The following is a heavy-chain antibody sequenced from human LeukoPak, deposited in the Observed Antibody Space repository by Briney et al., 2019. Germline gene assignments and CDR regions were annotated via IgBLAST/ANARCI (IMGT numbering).Heavy chain of an antibody. D-gene: IGHD3-22*01. CDR1: GFTVSSYY. CDR3: ARAGGDYDSSGYMYYFDY. J-gene: IGHJ4*02. Sequence: GGSLRLSCAASGFTVSSYYMNWVRQAPGKELEWVSVIYTGGGRYYADSVRGRFTISRDTSKNMVFLQMNSLRVEDTAVYYCARAGGDYDSSGYMYYFDYWGQGTLVTVSS. V-gene: IGHV3-53*01. CDR2: IYTGGGR.